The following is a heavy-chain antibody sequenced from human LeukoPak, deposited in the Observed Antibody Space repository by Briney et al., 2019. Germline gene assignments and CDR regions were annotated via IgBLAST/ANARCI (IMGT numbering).Heavy chain of an antibody. CDR2: ICYDGSNK. CDR1: GFTFSRYG. CDR3: VRGYDILTGPEY. D-gene: IGHD3-9*01. Sequence: GGSLRLSCAASGFTFSRYGTHWVRQAPGKGLEWVAVICYDGSNKYYAHSVKGRFTISRDNSKNMLYLQMNSLSAEDTAVYYCVRGYDILTGPEYWGQGTLVTVSS. J-gene: IGHJ4*02. V-gene: IGHV3-33*01.